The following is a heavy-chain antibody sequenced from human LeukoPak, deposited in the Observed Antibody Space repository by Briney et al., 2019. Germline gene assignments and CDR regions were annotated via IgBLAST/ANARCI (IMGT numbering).Heavy chain of an antibody. CDR3: ARVLAAAGTPATPFFDY. CDR2: IYTSGST. J-gene: IGHJ4*02. V-gene: IGHV4-61*02. CDR1: GVSISSGSYY. Sequence: RPSQTLSLTCTVSGVSISSGSYYWSWIRQPAGKGLEWIGRIYTSGSTNYNPSLKSRVTISVDTSKNQFSLKLSSVTAADTAVYYCARVLAAAGTPATPFFDYWGQGTLVTVSS. D-gene: IGHD6-13*01.